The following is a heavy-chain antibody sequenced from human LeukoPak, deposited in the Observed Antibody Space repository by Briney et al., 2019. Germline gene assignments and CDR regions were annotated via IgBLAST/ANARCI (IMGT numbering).Heavy chain of an antibody. CDR3: ARDSIDGSGTYYNDSPDY. CDR2: INAYNGNT. V-gene: IGHV1-18*01. Sequence: ASVKVSCKASGYTFSSYGISWVRQAPGQGLEWMGWINAYNGNTDYGQNLRGRLIMTTDTSTSTAYMELRSLRSDDTAVYYCARDSIDGSGTYYNDSPDYWGQGTLVTVSS. D-gene: IGHD3-10*01. J-gene: IGHJ4*02. CDR1: GYTFSSYG.